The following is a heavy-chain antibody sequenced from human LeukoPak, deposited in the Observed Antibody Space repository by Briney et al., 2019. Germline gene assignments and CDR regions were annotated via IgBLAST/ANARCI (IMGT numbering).Heavy chain of an antibody. CDR1: GGSIIRGDYY. CDR3: ARGRSWSFDY. J-gene: IGHJ4*02. V-gene: IGHV4-30-4*01. D-gene: IGHD6-13*01. CDR2: IYYSGST. Sequence: LSLPCTVSGGSIIRGDYYGRWIRQPPGEGLGWIGYIYYSGSTYYNPSLKSRVTISVDTSKNQFSLKLSSVTAADTAVYYCARGRSWSFDYWGQGTLVTVSS.